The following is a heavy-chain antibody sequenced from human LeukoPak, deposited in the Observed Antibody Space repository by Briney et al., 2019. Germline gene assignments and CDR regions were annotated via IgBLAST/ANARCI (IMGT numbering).Heavy chain of an antibody. D-gene: IGHD7-27*01. Sequence: GGSLRLSCAASGFTFNNYGMNWVRQAPGKGLEWVAVISYEGTVKYYADSVKCRFSISRDDSKNTVYMQMNSLRAEDTAVYYCAKELGLNLPVSDWGQGTLVIVSS. J-gene: IGHJ4*02. CDR1: GFTFNNYG. CDR2: ISYEGTVK. V-gene: IGHV3-30*18. CDR3: AKELGLNLPVSD.